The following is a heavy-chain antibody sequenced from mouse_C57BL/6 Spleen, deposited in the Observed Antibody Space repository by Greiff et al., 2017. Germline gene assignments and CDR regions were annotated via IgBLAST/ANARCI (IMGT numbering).Heavy chain of an antibody. V-gene: IGHV5-9-1*02. J-gene: IGHJ3*01. Sequence: DVKLVASGEGLVKPGGSLKLSCAASGFTFSSYAMSWVRQTPEKRLAWVAYISSGGDYIYYADTVKGRFTISRDNARNTLYLQMSSLKSEDTAMYYCTRGDHYDGFAYWGQGTLVTVSA. D-gene: IGHD1-2*01. CDR1: GFTFSSYA. CDR3: TRGDHYDGFAY. CDR2: ISSGGDYI.